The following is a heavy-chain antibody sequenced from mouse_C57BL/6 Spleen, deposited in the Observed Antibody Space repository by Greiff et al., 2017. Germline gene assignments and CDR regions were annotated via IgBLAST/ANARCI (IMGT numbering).Heavy chain of an antibody. J-gene: IGHJ3*01. D-gene: IGHD2-4*01. CDR2: LYPGDGDT. CDR3: ARHYDYDGRFSWFAY. CDR1: GYAFSSSW. V-gene: IGHV1-82*01. Sequence: VKLQESGPELVKPGASVKISCKASGYAFSSSWMNWVKQRPGKGLEWIGRLYPGDGDTNYNGKFKGKATLTADKSSSTAYMQLSSLTSEDSAVYFCARHYDYDGRFSWFAYWGQGTLVTVSA.